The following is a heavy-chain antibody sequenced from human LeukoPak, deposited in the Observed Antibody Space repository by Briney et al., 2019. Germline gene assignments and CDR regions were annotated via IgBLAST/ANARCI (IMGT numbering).Heavy chain of an antibody. CDR2: ISYDGSNK. CDR3: AKGPWAATIKLPTWYFDL. J-gene: IGHJ2*01. Sequence: PGGSLRLSCAASGFTFSSYGMHWVRQAPGKGLEWVAVISYDGSNKYYADSVKGRFTISRDNSKNTLYLQMNSLRAEDTAVYYCAKGPWAATIKLPTWYFDLWGRGTLVTVSS. CDR1: GFTFSSYG. V-gene: IGHV3-30*18. D-gene: IGHD5-24*01.